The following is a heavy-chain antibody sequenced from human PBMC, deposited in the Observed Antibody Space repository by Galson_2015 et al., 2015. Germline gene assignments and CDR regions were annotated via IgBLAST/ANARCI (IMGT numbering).Heavy chain of an antibody. CDR2: IYSGGST. V-gene: IGHV3-53*01. CDR3: ARDRSINYYYYGMDV. D-gene: IGHD3-10*01. CDR1: GFTVSSNY. Sequence: SLRLSCAASGFTVSSNYMSWVRQAPGKGLEWVSVIYSGGSTYYADSVKGRFTISRDNSKNTLYLQMNSLRAEDTVVYYCARDRSINYYYYGMDVWGQGTTVTVSS. J-gene: IGHJ6*02.